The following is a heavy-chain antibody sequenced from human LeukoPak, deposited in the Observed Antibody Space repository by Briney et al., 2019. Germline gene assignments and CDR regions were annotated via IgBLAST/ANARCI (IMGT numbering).Heavy chain of an antibody. J-gene: IGHJ4*02. Sequence: GGSLRLSCAASGFTFSSYAMSWVRQAPGKGLEWVSAISGSGGSTYYADSVKGRFTISRDNSKNTLYLQMNSLRAEDTAVYYCAKVFTPSSNNLRVFDYWRQGTLVTVSS. D-gene: IGHD4-11*01. CDR1: GFTFSSYA. V-gene: IGHV3-23*01. CDR3: AKVFTPSSNNLRVFDY. CDR2: ISGSGGST.